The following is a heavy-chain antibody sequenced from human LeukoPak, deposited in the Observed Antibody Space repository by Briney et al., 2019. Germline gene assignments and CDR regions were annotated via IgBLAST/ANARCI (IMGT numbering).Heavy chain of an antibody. CDR2: IYYSGST. J-gene: IGHJ3*02. V-gene: IGHV4-39*07. CDR1: GGSISSGSYY. CDR3: ARSSPYADAFDI. Sequence: SQTLSLTFTVSGGSISSGSYYWSRIRQPPGKGLEWIGSIYYSGSTYYNPSLKSRVTISVDTSKNQFSLKLSSVTAADTAVYYCARSSPYADAFDIWGQGTMVTVSS.